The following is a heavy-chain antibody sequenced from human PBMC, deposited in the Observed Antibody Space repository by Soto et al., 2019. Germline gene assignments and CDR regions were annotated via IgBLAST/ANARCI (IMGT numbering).Heavy chain of an antibody. CDR3: ARDKGEWEPQGEGYGMDV. Sequence: GGSLRLSCAASGFTFSSYGMHWVRQAPGKGLEWVAVIWYDGSNKYYADSVKGRFTISRDNSKNTLYLQMNSLRAEDTAVYYCARDKGEWEPQGEGYGMDVWGQGTTVTVSS. CDR1: GFTFSSYG. V-gene: IGHV3-33*01. J-gene: IGHJ6*02. D-gene: IGHD1-26*01. CDR2: IWYDGSNK.